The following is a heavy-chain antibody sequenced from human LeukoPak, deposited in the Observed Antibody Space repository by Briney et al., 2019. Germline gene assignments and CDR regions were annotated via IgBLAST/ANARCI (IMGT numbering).Heavy chain of an antibody. V-gene: IGHV3-30-3*01. CDR3: ARGGGL. CDR2: IPFDGSNK. Sequence: PGGSLRLSCAASGFTFSSYATHWIRQAPGKGLEWVAVIPFDGSNKYYADSMKGRFTISRDNSKNTLYLQMNSLRAEDTAVYYCARGGGLWGQGTMVTVSS. CDR1: GFTFSSYA. J-gene: IGHJ3*01.